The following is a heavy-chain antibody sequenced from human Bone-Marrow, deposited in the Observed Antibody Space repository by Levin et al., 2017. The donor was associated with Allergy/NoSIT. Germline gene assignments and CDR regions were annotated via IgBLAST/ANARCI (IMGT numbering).Heavy chain of an antibody. CDR1: GFTFSSYG. CDR3: ARERGGTDIVVVPAAPRGGMDV. J-gene: IGHJ6*02. D-gene: IGHD2-2*01. CDR2: IWYDGSNK. V-gene: IGHV3-33*01. Sequence: GESLKISCAASGFTFSSYGMHWVRQAPGKGLEWVAVIWYDGSNKYYADSVKGRFTISRDNSKNTLYLQMNSLRAEDTAVYYCARERGGTDIVVVPAAPRGGMDVWGQGTTVTVSS.